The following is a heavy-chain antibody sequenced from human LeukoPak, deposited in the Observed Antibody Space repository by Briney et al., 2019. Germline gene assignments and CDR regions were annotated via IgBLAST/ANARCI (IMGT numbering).Heavy chain of an antibody. Sequence: ASVKVSCKASGYTFTSYDINWVRQATGQGLEWMGWMNPNSGNTGYAQKFQGRVTITRNTSISTAYMELSSLRSEDTAVYYCARDIIATRPNYYYYYYMDVWGKGTAVTVSS. D-gene: IGHD6-6*01. CDR2: MNPNSGNT. J-gene: IGHJ6*03. V-gene: IGHV1-8*03. CDR1: GYTFTSYD. CDR3: ARDIIATRPNYYYYYYMDV.